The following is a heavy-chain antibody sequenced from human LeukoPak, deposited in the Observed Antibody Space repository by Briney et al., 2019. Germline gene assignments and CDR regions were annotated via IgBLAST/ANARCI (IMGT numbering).Heavy chain of an antibody. J-gene: IGHJ4*02. D-gene: IGHD6-13*01. CDR2: MNHNSGNT. Sequence: GASVKVSCKASGYTFTGYYMHWVRQAPGQGLEWMGWMNHNSGNTGYAQKFQGRVTMSRNTSISTAYMELSSLRSEDTAVYYCARGQLEGGEYWGQGTLVTVFS. V-gene: IGHV1-8*02. CDR3: ARGQLEGGEY. CDR1: GYTFTGYY.